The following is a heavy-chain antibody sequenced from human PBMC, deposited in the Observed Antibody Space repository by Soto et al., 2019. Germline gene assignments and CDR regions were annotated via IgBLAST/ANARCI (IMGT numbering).Heavy chain of an antibody. CDR1: GFTFSDYY. J-gene: IGHJ4*02. V-gene: IGHV3-11*05. Sequence: QVQLVESGGGLVKPGGSLRLSCAASGFTFSDYYMTWVRQAPGKGLEWVSYICGGSTSTNNAALVKGRFTTTKHTTKTPLYQQENSRGAEDAVVYYFARCPPADIVANTYWGQGTLVTVSS. CDR2: ICGGSTST. CDR3: ARCPPADIVANTY. D-gene: IGHD5-12*01.